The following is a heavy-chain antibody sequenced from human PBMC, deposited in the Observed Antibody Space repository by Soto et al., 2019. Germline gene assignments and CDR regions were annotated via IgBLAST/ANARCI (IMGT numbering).Heavy chain of an antibody. D-gene: IGHD2-21*02. Sequence: SSETLSLTCTVSGGSISSGDDYWSWIRQPPGKGLEWIGYIYYSGSTYYNPSLKSRVTISVDTSKNQFSLKLSSVTAADTAVYYCARAMVVTQNWFDPWGQGTLVTVSS. CDR3: ARAMVVTQNWFDP. CDR2: IYYSGST. J-gene: IGHJ5*02. CDR1: GGSISSGDDY. V-gene: IGHV4-30-4*01.